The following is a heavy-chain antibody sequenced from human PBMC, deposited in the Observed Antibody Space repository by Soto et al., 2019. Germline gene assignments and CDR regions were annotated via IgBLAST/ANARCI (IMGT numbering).Heavy chain of an antibody. CDR1: GFSLSTSGVG. CDR2: IYWDDDK. J-gene: IGHJ5*02. V-gene: IGHV2-5*02. Sequence: QITLKESGPPLVKPTQTLTLTCTFSGFSLSTSGVGVGWIRQPPGKALEWLALIYWDDDKRYSPSLKSRLTITKDTSKNQVVLTMTNMDPVDTATYYCAHFHGIAAAGTRWFDPWGQGTLVTVSS. D-gene: IGHD6-13*01. CDR3: AHFHGIAAAGTRWFDP.